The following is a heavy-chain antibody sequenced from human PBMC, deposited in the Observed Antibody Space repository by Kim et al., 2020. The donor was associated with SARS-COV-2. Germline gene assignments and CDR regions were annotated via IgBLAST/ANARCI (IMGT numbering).Heavy chain of an antibody. D-gene: IGHD3-3*01. CDR3: ARYNDFWSGYQSRAHWFDP. J-gene: IGHJ5*02. CDR2: ISAYNGNT. Sequence: ASVKVSCKASGYTFTSYGISWVRQAPGQGLEWMGWISAYNGNTNYAQKLQGRVTMTTDTSTSTAYMELRSLRSDDTAVYYCARYNDFWSGYQSRAHWFDPWGQGTLVTVSS. CDR1: GYTFTSYG. V-gene: IGHV1-18*01.